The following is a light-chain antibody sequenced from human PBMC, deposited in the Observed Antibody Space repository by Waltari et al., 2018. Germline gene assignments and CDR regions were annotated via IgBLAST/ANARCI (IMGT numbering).Light chain of an antibody. J-gene: IGLJ2*01. CDR3: SSNAAGSSYVV. V-gene: IGLV2-23*02. Sequence: QSALTQPASVSGSPGQSITISCTGTSSDIGSYNLVSWYQQNPGKVPKLIIYEVIKRPSGISDRFSGSKSGNTASLTISGLQAEDEADYYCSSNAAGSSYVVFGGGTRLTVL. CDR1: SSDIGSYNL. CDR2: EVI.